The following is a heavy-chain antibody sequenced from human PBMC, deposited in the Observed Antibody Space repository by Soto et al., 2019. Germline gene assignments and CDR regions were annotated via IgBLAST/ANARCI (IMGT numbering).Heavy chain of an antibody. CDR2: IDPSDSYT. D-gene: IGHD1-26*01. J-gene: IGHJ4*02. CDR1: GYCFTSYW. Sequence: PGESLKISCKGSGYCFTSYWISWVRQMPGKGLEWMGRIDPSDSYTNYSPSFQGHVTISADKSISTTYLQWSSPKASDTAMYYSARRGGSNSLDRFDYWGQGTLVTVSS. V-gene: IGHV5-10-1*01. CDR3: ARRGGSNSLDRFDY.